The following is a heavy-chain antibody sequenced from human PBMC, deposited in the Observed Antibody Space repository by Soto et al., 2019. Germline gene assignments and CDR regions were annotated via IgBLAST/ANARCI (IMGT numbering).Heavy chain of an antibody. V-gene: IGHV3-30-3*01. CDR1: GFTFSSYA. CDR3: ARVGRLHYFDY. CDR2: ISYDGSNK. J-gene: IGHJ4*02. Sequence: QVQLVESGGGVVQPGRSLRLSCAASGFTFSSYAMHWVRQAPGKGLEWVAVISYDGSNKYYADSVKGRFTISRDNSKNXLFLXMNSLRAEDTAVYYCARVGRLHYFDYWGQGTLVTVSS. D-gene: IGHD4-17*01.